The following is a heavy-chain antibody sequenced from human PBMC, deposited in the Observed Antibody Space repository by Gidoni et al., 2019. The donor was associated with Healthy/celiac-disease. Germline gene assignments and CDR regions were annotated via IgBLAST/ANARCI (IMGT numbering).Heavy chain of an antibody. CDR3: ARGKSGRYYR. D-gene: IGHD1-26*01. J-gene: IGHJ4*02. Sequence: QVQLVASGGGVVQPGRSLRLSCAASGFTFSSYAMRWVRQAPGKGLEWVAVISYDGSNKYYADSVKGRFTISRDNSKNTLYLQMNSLRAEDTAVYYCARGKSGRYYRWGQGTLVTVSS. CDR1: GFTFSSYA. V-gene: IGHV3-30-3*01. CDR2: ISYDGSNK.